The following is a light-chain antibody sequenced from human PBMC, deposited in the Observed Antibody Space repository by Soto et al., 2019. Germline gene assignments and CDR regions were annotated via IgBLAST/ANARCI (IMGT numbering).Light chain of an antibody. V-gene: IGKV3D-15*01. CDR2: GAS. CDR1: QSVSTN. J-gene: IGKJ1*01. CDR3: QQYNKWPT. Sequence: EIVMTQSPATLSVSPGERATLSCRASQSVSTNLAWYQQKPGQAPRLVIYGASSRGTGIPDRFSASGSGTDFTLTISSLEPEDFAVYYCQQYNKWPTFGQGPKMDIK.